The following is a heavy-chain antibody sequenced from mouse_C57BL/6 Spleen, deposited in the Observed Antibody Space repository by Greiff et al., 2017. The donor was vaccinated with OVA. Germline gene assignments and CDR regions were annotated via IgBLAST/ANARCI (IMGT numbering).Heavy chain of an antibody. J-gene: IGHJ1*03. CDR2: IYIGNGYT. V-gene: IGHV1-58*01. D-gene: IGHD1-1*01. CDR3: ARSSITTVVAEGYFDV. CDR1: GYTFTSYG. Sequence: VQLKQSGAELVRPGSSVKMSCKTSGYTFTSYGINWVKQRPGQGLEWIGYIYIGNGYTEYNEKFKGKATLTSDTSSSTAYMQLSSLTSEDSAIYFCARSSITTVVAEGYFDVWGTGTTVTVSS.